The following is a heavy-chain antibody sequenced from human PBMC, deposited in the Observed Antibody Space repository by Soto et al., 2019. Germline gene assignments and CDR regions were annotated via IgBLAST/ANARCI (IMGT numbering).Heavy chain of an antibody. D-gene: IGHD6-13*01. J-gene: IGHJ4*02. V-gene: IGHV4-34*01. Sequence: QVQLQQWGAGLLKPSETLSLTCAVYGGSFSGYCWSWIRQPPGKGLEWIGEVDHSGSTNYNPSLKSRVNMPVDPSNTRFPPNLSSVTAADTAVDYCEKGRKEYNRSWYVVGGQGTLVPVPS. CDR3: EKGRKEYNRSWYVV. CDR1: GGSFSGYC. CDR2: VDHSGST.